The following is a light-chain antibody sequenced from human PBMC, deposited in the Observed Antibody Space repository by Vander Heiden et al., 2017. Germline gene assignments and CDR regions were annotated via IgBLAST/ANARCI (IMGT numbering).Light chain of an antibody. CDR3: QVWDSRTDRVV. Sequence: SYVLTQPPPVSAAPGQTASLPCGGNNIENKNVRWSQQKPGQTPVGVVFDDNDRPSGIPERFSGSNSGNTATLTISRVEAADEADFYWQVWDSRTDRVVFGGGTELTVL. J-gene: IGLJ2*01. V-gene: IGLV3-21*02. CDR1: NIENKN. CDR2: DDN.